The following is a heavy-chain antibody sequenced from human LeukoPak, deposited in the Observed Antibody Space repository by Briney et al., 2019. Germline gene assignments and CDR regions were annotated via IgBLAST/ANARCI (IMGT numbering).Heavy chain of an antibody. J-gene: IGHJ3*02. D-gene: IGHD2-21*02. CDR2: INPSGGST. CDR1: GYTFTSYY. CDR3: ARGLTQHIVVVTAETADGI. Sequence: GASVKVSCKASGYTFTSYYMHWVRQAPGQGLEWMGIINPSGGSTSYAQKFQGRVTMTRDTSTSTVYMELSSLRSEDTAVYYCARGLTQHIVVVTAETADGIWGQGTMVTVSS. V-gene: IGHV1-46*01.